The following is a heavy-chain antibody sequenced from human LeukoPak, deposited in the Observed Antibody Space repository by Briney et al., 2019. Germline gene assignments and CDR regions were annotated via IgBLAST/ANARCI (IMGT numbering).Heavy chain of an antibody. CDR1: GGSISSYY. Sequence: SETLSLTCTVSGGSISSYYWSWIRQPPGKGLEWIGYSGSTYYNPSLRSRVTISVDTSKNQFSLKLSSVTAADTAVYYCARSSEGRYYYDSSGFSYYYYYMDVWGKGTTVTISS. V-gene: IGHV4-59*01. J-gene: IGHJ6*03. CDR3: ARSSEGRYYYDSSGFSYYYYYMDV. CDR2: SGST. D-gene: IGHD3-22*01.